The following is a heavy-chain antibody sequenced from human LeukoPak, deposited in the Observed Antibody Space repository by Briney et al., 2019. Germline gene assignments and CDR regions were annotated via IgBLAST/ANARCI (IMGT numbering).Heavy chain of an antibody. CDR1: DGPFSGFF. J-gene: IGHJ5*02. CDR3: ARASSYNDATRYNLAWFGP. V-gene: IGHV4-34*01. Sequence: PSETLSLTCADYDGPFSGFFWSWIRQPPGKGVEWIGEINHSGSTNYNPSLKSRVTIYIDTSKKQFSLKLTSVTAADTAVYYCARASSYNDATRYNLAWFGPWGQGTLVTVSS. CDR2: INHSGST. D-gene: IGHD3-10*01.